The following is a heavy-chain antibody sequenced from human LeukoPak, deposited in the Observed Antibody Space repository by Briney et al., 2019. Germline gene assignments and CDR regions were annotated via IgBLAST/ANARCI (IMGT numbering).Heavy chain of an antibody. Sequence: GGSLRLSCAASGFTFSSYAMSWVRQTPGKGLEWVSAISGSGGSTYYADSVKGRFTISRDNSKNTLYLQMNSLRAEDTAVYYCAKSGYCSGGSCPPDLDDWFDPWGQGTLVTVSS. J-gene: IGHJ5*02. CDR1: GFTFSSYA. V-gene: IGHV3-23*01. CDR3: AKSGYCSGGSCPPDLDDWFDP. D-gene: IGHD2-15*01. CDR2: ISGSGGST.